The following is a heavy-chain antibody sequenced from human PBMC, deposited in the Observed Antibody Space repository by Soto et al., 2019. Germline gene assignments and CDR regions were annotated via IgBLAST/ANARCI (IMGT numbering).Heavy chain of an antibody. V-gene: IGHV4-38-2*01. CDR3: ARQRTSVVTQAYFDV. D-gene: IGHD2-21*02. Sequence: SETLSLTCAVSGYSISSGAYWGWIRQPPGKGLEWIGSIYYSGSTYNNPSLRSRVSMSIDTSKDQFSLKLKSVTAADTALYFCARQRTSVVTQAYFDVWGPGSLVTVSS. CDR1: GYSISSGAY. CDR2: IYYSGST. J-gene: IGHJ4*02.